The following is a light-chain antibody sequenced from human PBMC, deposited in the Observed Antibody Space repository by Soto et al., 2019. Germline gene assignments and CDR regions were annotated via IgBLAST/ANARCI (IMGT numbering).Light chain of an antibody. CDR1: QSISSW. CDR2: DAS. CDR3: QQYNSHPLT. V-gene: IGKV1-5*01. J-gene: IGKJ4*01. Sequence: DVQMTQSPSTLSASVGDRVTITCRASQSISSWLAWYQQKPGKAPKLLIYDASSLESGVPSRFSGSGSGAEFTLTISSLQPDDFATYYCQQYNSHPLTFGGGTKVDI.